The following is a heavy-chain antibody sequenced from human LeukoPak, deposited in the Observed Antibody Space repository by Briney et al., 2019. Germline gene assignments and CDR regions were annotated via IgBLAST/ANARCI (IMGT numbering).Heavy chain of an antibody. CDR2: IYYSGST. J-gene: IGHJ4*02. Sequence: PSQTLSLTCTVSGGSISSGGYYWNWIRQHPGKGLEWIGYIYYSGSTYYNPSLKSRVTISVDTSKNQFSLKLSSVTAADTAVYYCARVGGRYYDSSGYYYVGYWGQGTLVTVSS. V-gene: IGHV4-31*03. CDR3: ARVGGRYYDSSGYYYVGY. CDR1: GGSISSGGYY. D-gene: IGHD3-22*01.